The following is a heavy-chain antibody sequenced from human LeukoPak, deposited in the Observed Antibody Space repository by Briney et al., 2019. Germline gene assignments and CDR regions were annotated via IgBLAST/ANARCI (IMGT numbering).Heavy chain of an antibody. Sequence: ASVKVSCKASGYTFTSYDINWVRQATGQGLEWMGWMNPNSGNTGYAQKFQGRVTMTRNTSISTAYMELSSLRSEDTAVYYCATESDFLTGYGYFVQWGQGTLVTVSS. CDR3: ATESDFLTGYGYFVQ. V-gene: IGHV1-8*01. CDR1: GYTFTSYD. D-gene: IGHD3-9*01. CDR2: MNPNSGNT. J-gene: IGHJ4*02.